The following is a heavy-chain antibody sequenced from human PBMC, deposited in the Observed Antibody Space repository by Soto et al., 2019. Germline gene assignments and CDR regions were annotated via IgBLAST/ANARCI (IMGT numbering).Heavy chain of an antibody. Sequence: QVQLVESGGGVVQPGRSLRLSCAASGFTFSSYGMHWVRQAPGKGLEWVAVIWYDGSNKYYADSVKGRFTISRDNSKNTLYLQMNSLRAEDTAVYYCARGGYSGYALDYWGQGTLVTVSS. D-gene: IGHD5-12*01. CDR1: GFTFSSYG. CDR2: IWYDGSNK. J-gene: IGHJ4*02. V-gene: IGHV3-33*01. CDR3: ARGGYSGYALDY.